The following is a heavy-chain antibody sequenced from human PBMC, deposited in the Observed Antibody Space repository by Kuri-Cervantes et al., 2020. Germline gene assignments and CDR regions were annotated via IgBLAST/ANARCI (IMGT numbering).Heavy chain of an antibody. CDR2: ISSSSSYI. J-gene: IGHJ3*02. CDR3: ARDRSGCSSTSCYLDAFDI. D-gene: IGHD2-2*01. CDR1: GFTFSSYS. Sequence: GESLKISCSASGFTFSSYSMNWVRQAPGKGLEWVSSISSSSSYIYYADSVKGRFTISRDNAKKSLYLQMNSLRAEDTAVYYCARDRSGCSSTSCYLDAFDIWGQGTMVTVSS. V-gene: IGHV3-21*01.